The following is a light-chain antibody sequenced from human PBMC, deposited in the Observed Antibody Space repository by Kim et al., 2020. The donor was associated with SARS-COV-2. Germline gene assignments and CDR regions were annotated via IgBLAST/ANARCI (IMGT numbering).Light chain of an antibody. J-gene: IGKJ4*01. Sequence: DIQMTQSPSSLSASIGDRVTITCRASQGLGNFLAWYQQKAGEVPKLLLYETSTLQSGVPSRFSGSGSGTEFTLTISSLQPEDAATHHCQKYNTVPLTFGGGTKVDIK. CDR1: QGLGNF. CDR3: QKYNTVPLT. CDR2: ETS. V-gene: IGKV1-27*01.